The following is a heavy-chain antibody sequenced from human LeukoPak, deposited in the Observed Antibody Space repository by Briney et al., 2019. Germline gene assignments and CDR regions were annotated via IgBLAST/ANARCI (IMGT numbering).Heavy chain of an antibody. CDR3: ATDPKAQSY. Sequence: PGGSLRLSCAASGFTFSSYGMHWVRQAPGKGLEWVAVISNDGGTKYYADSVKGRFTISRENSKSTLYLQMNSLRVEDAAMYYCATDPKAQSYWGQGTLVTVSS. CDR2: ISNDGGTK. V-gene: IGHV3-30*03. J-gene: IGHJ4*02. CDR1: GFTFSSYG.